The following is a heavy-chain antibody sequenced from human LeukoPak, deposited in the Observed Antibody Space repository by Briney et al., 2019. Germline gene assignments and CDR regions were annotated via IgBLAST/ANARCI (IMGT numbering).Heavy chain of an antibody. CDR3: AVKRSYYAGFDY. CDR1: GYTFTGYY. J-gene: IGHJ4*02. V-gene: IGHV1-2*02. CDR2: INPNSGGT. D-gene: IGHD1-26*01. Sequence: ASVKVSCKASGYTFTGYYMHWVRQAPGQGLEWMGWINPNSGGTNYAQKFQGRVTMTRDTSISTAYMELSRLRSDDTAVYYCAVKRSYYAGFDYWGQRTLVTVSS.